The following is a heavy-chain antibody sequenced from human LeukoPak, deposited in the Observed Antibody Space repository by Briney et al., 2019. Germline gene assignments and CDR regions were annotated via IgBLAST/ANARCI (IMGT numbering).Heavy chain of an antibody. CDR2: ISYDGSNK. CDR3: TARGPDSDSSVAY. CDR1: GFTFSGYP. Sequence: GKSLRLSCAASGFTFSGYPIHWVRQAPGKGLEWVAVISYDGSNKYYADSVKGRFTISRDNSKNTLYLQMNSLKTEDTAVYYCTARGPDSDSSVAYWGQGTLVTVSS. D-gene: IGHD1-26*01. J-gene: IGHJ4*02. V-gene: IGHV3-30-3*01.